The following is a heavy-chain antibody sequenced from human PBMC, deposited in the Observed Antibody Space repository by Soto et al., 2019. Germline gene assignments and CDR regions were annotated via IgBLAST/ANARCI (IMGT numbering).Heavy chain of an antibody. CDR3: AKDSGYNYGYFRWFDP. Sequence: SETLSLTCTVSGGSISNYYWSWIRQPPGRGLGWIGHIFYSGSTNYNPALKSRVTISVDTSKSQFSLKLSSVTAADTAVYYCAKDSGYNYGYFRWFDPWGQGTPVTVSS. CDR1: GGSISNYY. J-gene: IGHJ5*02. D-gene: IGHD5-18*01. V-gene: IGHV4-59*01. CDR2: IFYSGST.